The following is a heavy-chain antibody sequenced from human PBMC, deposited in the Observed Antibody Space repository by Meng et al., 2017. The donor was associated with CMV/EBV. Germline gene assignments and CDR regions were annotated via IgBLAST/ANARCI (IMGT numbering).Heavy chain of an antibody. Sequence: LSLTGAASGFTFRSYGMHWVRQAPGKGLEWVAFIRYDGSNKYYADSVKGRFTISRDNSKNTLYLQMNSLRAEDTAVYYCAKDRIAARPPPGAPRPTPIDYWGQGTLVTVSS. V-gene: IGHV3-30*02. CDR3: AKDRIAARPPPGAPRPTPIDY. J-gene: IGHJ4*02. D-gene: IGHD6-6*01. CDR1: GFTFRSYG. CDR2: IRYDGSNK.